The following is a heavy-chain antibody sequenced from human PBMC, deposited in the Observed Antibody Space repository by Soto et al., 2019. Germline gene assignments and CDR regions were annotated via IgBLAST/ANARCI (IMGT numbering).Heavy chain of an antibody. CDR2: IYHSGST. Sequence: SETLSLTCAVSGYSISSGYYWGWIRQPPGKGLEWIGSIYHSGSTYYNPSLKSRVTISVDTSKNQFSLKLSSVTAADTAVYYCARVGSEQWLGYYYYYGMDVWGQGTTVTVSS. CDR3: ARVGSEQWLGYYYYYGMDV. CDR1: GYSISSGYY. V-gene: IGHV4-38-2*01. D-gene: IGHD6-19*01. J-gene: IGHJ6*02.